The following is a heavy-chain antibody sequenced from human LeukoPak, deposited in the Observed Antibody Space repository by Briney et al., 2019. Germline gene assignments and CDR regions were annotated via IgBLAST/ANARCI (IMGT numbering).Heavy chain of an antibody. CDR1: GYTFTSYA. CDR3: ARKYDSGGYYPY. D-gene: IGHD3-22*01. Sequence: ASVKVSCKASGYTFTSYAIHWVRQAPGQRLEWMGWINAGNDNTKYSQKFQDRVTITRDTSASTAYMELSSLRSEDTAVYYCARKYDSGGYYPYWGQGTLVTVSS. J-gene: IGHJ4*02. V-gene: IGHV1-3*01. CDR2: INAGNDNT.